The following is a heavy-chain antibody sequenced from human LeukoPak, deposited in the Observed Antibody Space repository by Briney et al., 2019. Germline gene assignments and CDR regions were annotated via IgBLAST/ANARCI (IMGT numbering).Heavy chain of an antibody. Sequence: SETLSLTCTVSGGSISGSSYYWGWIRQPPGKGLEWIGSIHYSGSTYYKPSLKSRVTISVGTSKNQFSLKLSSVTAADTAVYYCARPPGFSTSFWDWGQGTLVTVSS. D-gene: IGHD2-2*01. V-gene: IGHV4-39*01. CDR1: GGSISGSSYY. CDR3: ARPPGFSTSFWD. J-gene: IGHJ4*02. CDR2: IHYSGST.